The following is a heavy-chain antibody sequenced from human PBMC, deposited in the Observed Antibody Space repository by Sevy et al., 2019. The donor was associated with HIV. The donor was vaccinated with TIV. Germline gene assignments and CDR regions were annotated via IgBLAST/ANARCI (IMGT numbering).Heavy chain of an antibody. J-gene: IGHJ4*02. Sequence: GGSLRLSCAASGFTFSGYAMSWVRHAPGKGLEWVSSFTGSGTNTFYADSVKGRFTISRDNSKNTLYLQMNSLRAEDTAVYYCAKDSILVAGHFDYWGQGTLVTVSS. V-gene: IGHV3-23*01. CDR2: FTGSGTNT. CDR3: AKDSILVAGHFDY. CDR1: GFTFSGYA. D-gene: IGHD6-19*01.